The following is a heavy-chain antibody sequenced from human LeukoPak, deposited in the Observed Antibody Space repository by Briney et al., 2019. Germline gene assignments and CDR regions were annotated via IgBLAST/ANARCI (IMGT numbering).Heavy chain of an antibody. V-gene: IGHV4-59*01. CDR3: ASFAGGIAVF. CDR2: IYYSGST. D-gene: IGHD6-19*01. J-gene: IGHJ4*02. Sequence: SETLSLTCTVSGGSISSYYWSWLRQPPGKGLEWIGYIYYSGSTNYNPSLKSRVTISVDTSKNQFSLKLSSVTAADTAVYYCASFAGGIAVFRGQGTLVTVSS. CDR1: GGSISSYY.